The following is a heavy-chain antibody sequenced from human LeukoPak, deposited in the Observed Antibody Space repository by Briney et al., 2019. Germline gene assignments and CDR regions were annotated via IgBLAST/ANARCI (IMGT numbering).Heavy chain of an antibody. V-gene: IGHV1-69*13. D-gene: IGHD3-22*01. Sequence: SVKVSCKASGGTFSSYAISWVRRAPGQGLEWMGGIIPIFGTANYAQKFQGRVTITADESTSTAYMELSSLRSEDTAVYYCARVSAEVSHYYDSSGYYRTWGQGTLVTVSS. CDR2: IIPIFGTA. J-gene: IGHJ5*02. CDR1: GGTFSSYA. CDR3: ARVSAEVSHYYDSSGYYRT.